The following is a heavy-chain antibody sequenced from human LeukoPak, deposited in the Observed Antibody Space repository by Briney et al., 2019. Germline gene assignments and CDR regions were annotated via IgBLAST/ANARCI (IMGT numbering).Heavy chain of an antibody. V-gene: IGHV3-21*01. D-gene: IGHD2-15*01. CDR2: ISSSSSYI. Sequence: GGSLRLSCAASGFTFSSYSMNWVRQAPGKGLEWVSSISSSSSYIYYADSVKGRFTLSSDNAKNTLYLQVNSLRAEDTAVYYCAQGGSPGALDYWGRGNLVTVSS. CDR1: GFTFSSYS. CDR3: AQGGSPGALDY. J-gene: IGHJ4*02.